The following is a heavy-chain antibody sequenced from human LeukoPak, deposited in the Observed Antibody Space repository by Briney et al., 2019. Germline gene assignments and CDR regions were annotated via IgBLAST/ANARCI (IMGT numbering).Heavy chain of an antibody. J-gene: IGHJ6*02. CDR3: ASSWILGWNILTGKGLDYYGMDV. V-gene: IGHV4-34*01. CDR1: GGSFSGYY. D-gene: IGHD3-9*01. Sequence: PSETLSLTCAVYGGSFSGYYWSWIRQPLGKGLEWIGEINHSGSTNYNPSLKSRVTISVDTSKNQFSLKLSSVTAADTAVYYCASSWILGWNILTGKGLDYYGMDVWGQGTTVTVSS. CDR2: INHSGST.